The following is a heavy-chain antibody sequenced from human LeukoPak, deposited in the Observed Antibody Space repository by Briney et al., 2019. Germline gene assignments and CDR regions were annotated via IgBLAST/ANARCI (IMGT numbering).Heavy chain of an antibody. CDR1: GLTVCNNY. CDR2: IHDGDNT. J-gene: IGHJ4*02. Sequence: GGSLRLSCAASGLTVCNNYMAWVRQAPVRGLEWVSAIHDGDNTFYTDSVKGRLTISRDTSENTLYLQMDRLGVEDTAIYYCARVRTGNPWVPFDYWGQGTLVTVSS. V-gene: IGHV3-53*01. CDR3: ARVRTGNPWVPFDY. D-gene: IGHD7-27*01.